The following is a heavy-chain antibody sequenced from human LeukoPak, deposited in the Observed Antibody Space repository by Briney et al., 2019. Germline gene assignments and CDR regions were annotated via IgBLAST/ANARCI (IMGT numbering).Heavy chain of an antibody. CDR3: AKDDLPALGLRFLEWSPFDY. CDR2: ISGSGGST. D-gene: IGHD3-3*01. J-gene: IGHJ4*02. Sequence: GGSLRLSCAASGFTFSSYATSWVRQAPGKGLEWVSAISGSGGSTYYADSVKGRFTISRDNSKNTLYLQMNSLRAEDTAVYYCAKDDLPALGLRFLEWSPFDYWGQGTLVTVSS. V-gene: IGHV3-23*01. CDR1: GFTFSSYA.